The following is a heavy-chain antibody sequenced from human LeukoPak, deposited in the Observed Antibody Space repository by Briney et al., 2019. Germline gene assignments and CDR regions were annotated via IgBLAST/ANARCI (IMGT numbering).Heavy chain of an antibody. V-gene: IGHV3-23*01. CDR3: ARDPNGDYIGAFEF. Sequence: PGGSLRLSCAASGFTFSNYAVMWVRQAPGQGLEWVSAITSAGAPRYADSVKGRFTISRDNSKNTLYLQMNSLGAEDTAQYFCARDPNGDYIGAFEFWGQGTGVTVSS. CDR1: GFTFSNYA. J-gene: IGHJ3*01. D-gene: IGHD4-17*01. CDR2: ITSAGAP.